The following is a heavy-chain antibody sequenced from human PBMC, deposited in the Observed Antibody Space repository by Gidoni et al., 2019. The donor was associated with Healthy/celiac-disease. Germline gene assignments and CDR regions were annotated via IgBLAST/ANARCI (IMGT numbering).Heavy chain of an antibody. CDR3: ARLTRNYVDY. Sequence: EVQLVESGGGWGQPGGSLRLPCAASGFIFSSYEMNWVRQAPGKGLEWVSYISSSGSTIYYADSVKGRFTISRDNAKNSLYLQMNSLRAEDTAVYYCARLTRNYVDYWGQGTLVTVSS. D-gene: IGHD2-2*01. CDR1: GFIFSSYE. J-gene: IGHJ4*02. V-gene: IGHV3-48*03. CDR2: ISSSGSTI.